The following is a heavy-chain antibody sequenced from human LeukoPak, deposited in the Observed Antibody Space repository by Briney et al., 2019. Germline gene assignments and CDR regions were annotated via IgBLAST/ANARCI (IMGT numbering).Heavy chain of an antibody. CDR3: ARAHPGDYSDFQFDY. CDR1: GFTFSSYW. J-gene: IGHJ4*02. CDR2: IKPDGSEK. D-gene: IGHD4-11*01. V-gene: IGHV3-7*01. Sequence: GGSLRLSCAASGFTFSSYWMSWVRQAPGKGLEWVANIKPDGSEKYYVDSVKGRFTISRDNAKNSLYLQMNSLRAEDTAVYYCARAHPGDYSDFQFDYWGQGTLVTVSS.